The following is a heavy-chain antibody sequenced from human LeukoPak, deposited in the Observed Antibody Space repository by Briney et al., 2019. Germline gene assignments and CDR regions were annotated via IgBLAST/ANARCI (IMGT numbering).Heavy chain of an antibody. D-gene: IGHD4-23*01. CDR1: GYSFTSYW. CDR2: IYPGDSDT. CDR3: ARLRRMVVTSSAPADAFDI. Sequence: GESLKISCKGSGYSFTSYWTGWVRQMPGKGLEWMGIIYPGDSDTRYSPSFQGQVTISADKSISTAHLQWSSLKASDTAMYYCARLRRMVVTSSAPADAFDIWGQGTMVTVSS. J-gene: IGHJ3*02. V-gene: IGHV5-51*01.